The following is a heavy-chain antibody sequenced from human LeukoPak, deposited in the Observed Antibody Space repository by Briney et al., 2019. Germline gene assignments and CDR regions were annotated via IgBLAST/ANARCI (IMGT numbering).Heavy chain of an antibody. D-gene: IGHD6-19*01. Sequence: SETLSLTCTVSGDSIGTYYWTWIRRPPGKGLEWIGHVYYAGITDYNPSLQSRVTISVDPSRNQLSLKLNSVTAADTAVYYCARQGYKSGWYPTFDFWGPGTQVIVSS. V-gene: IGHV4-59*01. CDR2: VYYAGIT. CDR3: ARQGYKSGWYPTFDF. J-gene: IGHJ4*02. CDR1: GDSIGTYY.